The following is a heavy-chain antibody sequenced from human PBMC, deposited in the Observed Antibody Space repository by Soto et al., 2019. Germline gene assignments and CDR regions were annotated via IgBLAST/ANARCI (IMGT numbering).Heavy chain of an antibody. CDR1: VYAFTTYG. CDR3: ARGRDGDY. Sequence: QVHLVQSGADVKKPGASVKVSCKGSVYAFTTYGITWVRQAPGQGLEWMGWISAHNGNTNYAQKLQGRVTVTRGTSTSTAYMELRSLRSDATAVYYCARGRDGDYWGQGALVTVSS. CDR2: ISAHNGNT. V-gene: IGHV1-18*01. D-gene: IGHD6-6*01. J-gene: IGHJ4*02.